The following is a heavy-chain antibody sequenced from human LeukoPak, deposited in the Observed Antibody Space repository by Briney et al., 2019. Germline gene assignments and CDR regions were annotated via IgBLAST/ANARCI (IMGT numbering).Heavy chain of an antibody. CDR3: ARVAIVVANIDY. J-gene: IGHJ4*02. CDR1: GGSISSYY. Sequence: SETLSLTCTVSGGSISSYYWSWIRQPPGKGLEWIGYIYYSGSTYYNPSLKSRVTISVDTSKNQFSLKLSSVTAADTAVYYCARVAIVVANIDYWGQGTLVTVSS. V-gene: IGHV4-30-4*08. CDR2: IYYSGST. D-gene: IGHD2-15*01.